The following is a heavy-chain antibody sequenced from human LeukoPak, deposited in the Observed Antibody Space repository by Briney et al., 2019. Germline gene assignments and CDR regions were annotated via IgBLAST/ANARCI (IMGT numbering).Heavy chain of an antibody. Sequence: ASVKVSCKTSGFTFSRSAVQWVRQARGQGLEWIGWIGVGGGNTNYAQGFQDRVTITRDMSTRTAYMELSSLRSEDTAVYYCAAEIYGANSDCCTFDFWGPGTPVTVSS. J-gene: IGHJ3*01. V-gene: IGHV1-58*01. CDR1: GFTFSRSA. CDR3: AAEIYGANSDCCTFDF. CDR2: IGVGGGNT. D-gene: IGHD4-23*01.